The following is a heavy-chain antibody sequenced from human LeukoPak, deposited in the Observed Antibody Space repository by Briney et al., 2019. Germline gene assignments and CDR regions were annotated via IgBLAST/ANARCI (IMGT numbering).Heavy chain of an antibody. J-gene: IGHJ4*02. V-gene: IGHV3-33*06. D-gene: IGHD1-26*01. CDR1: GFTFSSYG. CDR3: AKDTGLVGATRYYFDY. Sequence: GRSLRLSCAASGFTFSSYGMHWVRQAPGRRLEWVAVIRYDGSNKYYADSVKGRFTISRDNSQNTLYLQMNSLRVEDTAVYYCAKDTGLVGATRYYFDYWGQGTLVTVSS. CDR2: IRYDGSNK.